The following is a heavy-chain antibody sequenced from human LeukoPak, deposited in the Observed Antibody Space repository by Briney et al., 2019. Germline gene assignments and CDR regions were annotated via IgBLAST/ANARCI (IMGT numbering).Heavy chain of an antibody. CDR2: IDPSDSYT. J-gene: IGHJ6*04. V-gene: IGHV5-10-1*01. D-gene: IGHD4-17*01. CDR1: GYSFTSYW. CDR3: ARQTVTTDGMDV. Sequence: GESLKISCKGSGYSFTSYWISWVRQMPGKGLEWMGRIDPSDSYTNYSPSFQGHVTISADKSISTAFLQWSSLKASDTAMYYCARQTVTTDGMDVWGKGTTVTVSS.